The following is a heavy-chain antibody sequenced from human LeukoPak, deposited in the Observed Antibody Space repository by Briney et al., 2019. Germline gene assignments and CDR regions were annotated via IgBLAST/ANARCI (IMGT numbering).Heavy chain of an antibody. D-gene: IGHD5-12*01. CDR2: IYYSGST. J-gene: IGHJ4*02. V-gene: IGHV4-39*01. Sequence: PSETLSLTCTVSGGSIRSSSYYWGWIRQPPGKGLEWIGSIYYSGSTYYNPSLKSRVTISVDTSKNQFSLKLSSVTAADTAVYYCARPNSGYDPFDYWGQGTLVTVSS. CDR1: GGSIRSSSYY. CDR3: ARPNSGYDPFDY.